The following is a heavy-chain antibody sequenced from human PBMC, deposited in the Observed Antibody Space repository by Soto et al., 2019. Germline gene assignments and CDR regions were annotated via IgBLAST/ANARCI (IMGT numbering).Heavy chain of an antibody. Sequence: SETLSLTCTVSGGSISSYYWSWIRQPPGKGLEWIGYIYYSGSTNYNPSLKSRVTISVDTSKNQFSLKLSSVTAADTAVYYCARRTSLHSSQTYYFDYWGQGTLVTVSS. V-gene: IGHV4-59*08. D-gene: IGHD6-13*01. CDR2: IYYSGST. J-gene: IGHJ4*02. CDR3: ARRTSLHSSQTYYFDY. CDR1: GGSISSYY.